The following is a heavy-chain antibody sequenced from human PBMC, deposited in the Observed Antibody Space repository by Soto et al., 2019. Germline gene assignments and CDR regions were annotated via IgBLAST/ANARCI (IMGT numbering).Heavy chain of an antibody. CDR2: IDYKGNT. CDR3: ARDYYGDYYFDS. D-gene: IGHD4-17*01. V-gene: IGHV4-59*11. Sequence: ETLSLTCTVSGGSISTHYWNWVRQPPGKGLEWIGYIDYKGNTRYNPSLKSRVTTSVDTSNNQFSLNLNSVTAADTAVHHCARDYYGDYYFDSWGQGILVTVSS. CDR1: GGSISTHY. J-gene: IGHJ4*02.